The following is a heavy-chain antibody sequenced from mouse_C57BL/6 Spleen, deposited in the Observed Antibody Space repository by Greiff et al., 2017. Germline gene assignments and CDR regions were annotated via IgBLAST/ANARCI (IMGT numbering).Heavy chain of an antibody. CDR1: GFTFSSYA. V-gene: IGHV5-4*01. Sequence: EVQGVESGGGLVKPGGSLKLSCAASGFTFSSYALSWVRQTPEKRLEWVATISAGGSYTSYPDNVKGRFTISRDNGKNNLYLQMSQLRAEDTAMYYCARDGSNYGDYYAMDDWGQGTSVTVSS. CDR3: ARDGSNYGDYYAMDD. D-gene: IGHD1-1*01. J-gene: IGHJ4*01. CDR2: ISAGGSYT.